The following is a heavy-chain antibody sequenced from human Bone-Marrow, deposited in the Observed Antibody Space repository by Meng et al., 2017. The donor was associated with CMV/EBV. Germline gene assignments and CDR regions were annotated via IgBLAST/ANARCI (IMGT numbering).Heavy chain of an antibody. J-gene: IGHJ4*02. V-gene: IGHV1-69*02. CDR2: IIPNLGIA. CDR3: GSHPRQRAPYDY. CDR1: GGTFSSYT. D-gene: IGHD6-25*01. Sequence: SVKVSCKASGGTFSSYTINWVRQAPGQGLEWMGRIIPNLGIANYAQKFQGRVTITADTTTSTAYTELNSRWSEDTAVYYWGSHPRQRAPYDYWGQGTMVTVSS.